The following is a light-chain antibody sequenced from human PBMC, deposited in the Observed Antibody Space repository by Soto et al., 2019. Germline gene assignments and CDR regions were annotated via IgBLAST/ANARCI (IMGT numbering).Light chain of an antibody. CDR3: QQYNNWWT. J-gene: IGKJ1*01. V-gene: IGKV3-15*01. CDR1: QSVSSN. CDR2: GAS. Sequence: EIVMTQSPATLSVSQGERATLSCRASQSVSSNLAWYQQKPGQAPRLLIYGASTRATGIPARFSGSGSGTEFTLTISSLQSEDFAVYYCQQYNNWWTFGQGTKV.